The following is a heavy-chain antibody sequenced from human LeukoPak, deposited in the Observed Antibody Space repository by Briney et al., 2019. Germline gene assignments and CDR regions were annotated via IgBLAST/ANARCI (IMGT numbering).Heavy chain of an antibody. CDR2: IIPIFGTA. CDR1: GGTFSSYA. CDR3: ARDVAVAGTGYFDY. D-gene: IGHD6-19*01. Sequence: ASVKVSCKASGGTFSSYAISWVRQAPGQGLEWMGGIIPIFGTANYAQKFQGRVTITADKSTSTAYMELSSLRSEDTAVYYCARDVAVAGTGYFDYWGQGTLVTVSS. V-gene: IGHV1-69*06. J-gene: IGHJ4*02.